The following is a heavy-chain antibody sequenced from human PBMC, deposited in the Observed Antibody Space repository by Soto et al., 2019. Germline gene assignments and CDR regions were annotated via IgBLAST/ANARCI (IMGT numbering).Heavy chain of an antibody. D-gene: IGHD3-3*01. J-gene: IGHJ6*02. V-gene: IGHV1-8*01. CDR2: MNPNSGNT. CDR3: ARSSKYYDFWSGYYSSSYYYGMDV. Sequence: GASAKVSCKASGYTFTSYDINWVRQATGQGLEWMGWMNPNSGNTGYAQKFQGRVTMTRNTSISTAYMELSSLRSEDTAVYYCARSSKYYDFWSGYYSSSYYYGMDVWGQGTTVTVSS. CDR1: GYTFTSYD.